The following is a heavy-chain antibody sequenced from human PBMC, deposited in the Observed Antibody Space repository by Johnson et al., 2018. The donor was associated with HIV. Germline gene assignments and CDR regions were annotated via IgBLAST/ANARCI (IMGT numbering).Heavy chain of an antibody. D-gene: IGHD5-18*01. Sequence: VQLVESGGGLVQPGRSLRLSCAASGFTFDDYAMHWVRQAPGKGLEWVSGISWNSGSIGYVDSVKGRFTISRDNAKNSLYLQMNSLRAEDTAVYYCARGVTGYSYGTWGQGTMVTVSS. J-gene: IGHJ3*01. CDR1: GFTFDDYA. CDR3: ARGVTGYSYGT. V-gene: IGHV3-9*01. CDR2: ISWNSGSI.